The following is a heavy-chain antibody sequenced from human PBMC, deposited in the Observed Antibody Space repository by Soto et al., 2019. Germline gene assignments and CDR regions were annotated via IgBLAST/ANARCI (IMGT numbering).Heavy chain of an antibody. Sequence: GGSLRLSCAASGFTFSNAWMCWVRQAPGKGLEWVGRIKSETDGGTTDYAAPVKGRFTISRDDSKNTLYLQMNSLKTEDTAVYYCTTGYYYDSSGYYQGSAFDIWGPGTTVPV. D-gene: IGHD3-22*01. CDR3: TTGYYYDSSGYYQGSAFDI. J-gene: IGHJ3*02. V-gene: IGHV3-15*01. CDR2: IKSETDGGTT. CDR1: GFTFSNAW.